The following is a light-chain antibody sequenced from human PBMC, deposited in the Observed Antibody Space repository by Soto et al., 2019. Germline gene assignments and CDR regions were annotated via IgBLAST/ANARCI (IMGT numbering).Light chain of an antibody. V-gene: IGLV1-51*01. Sequence: QSVLTQPPSVSAAPGQKVTISCSGSSSNIGNNFVSWYQQLPGTAPKLLIYDNHKRPSGIPDRFSGSKSGTSATLGITGLQTGDEADYYCGTWDSSLSGVFGTGTKLTVL. CDR1: SSNIGNNF. CDR3: GTWDSSLSGV. J-gene: IGLJ1*01. CDR2: DNH.